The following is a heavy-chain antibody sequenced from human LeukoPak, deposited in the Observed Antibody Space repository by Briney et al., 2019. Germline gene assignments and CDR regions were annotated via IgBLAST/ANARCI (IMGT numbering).Heavy chain of an antibody. CDR2: VYSSGVG. V-gene: IGHV4-61*02. CDR1: GGSVSSSNNC. D-gene: IGHD3-22*01. J-gene: IGHJ4*02. Sequence: SETQSLTCTVSGGSVSSSNNCWGWIRQPAGQGLEWLGRVYSSGVGNYNPSLTGRVTMSVDTSKNQFSLKLTSLTAADTAVYYCAREEFLHEIDSSGYSVYWGQGTLVTVSS. CDR3: AREEFLHEIDSSGYSVY.